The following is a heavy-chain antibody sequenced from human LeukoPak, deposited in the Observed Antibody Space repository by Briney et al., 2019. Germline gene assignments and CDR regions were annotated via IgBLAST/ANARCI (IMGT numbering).Heavy chain of an antibody. J-gene: IGHJ3*02. D-gene: IGHD5-12*01. Sequence: TGGSLRLSCAASGFTFSSYDMHWVRQATGKGLEWVSAIGTAGDTYYPGSVKGRFTISRENAKNSLYLQMNSLRAGDTAVYYCARDSKWAATIDAFDIWGQGTMVTVSS. CDR1: GFTFSSYD. CDR3: ARDSKWAATIDAFDI. CDR2: IGTAGDT. V-gene: IGHV3-13*01.